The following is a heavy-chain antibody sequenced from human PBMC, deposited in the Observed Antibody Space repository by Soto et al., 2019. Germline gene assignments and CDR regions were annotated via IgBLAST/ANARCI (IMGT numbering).Heavy chain of an antibody. J-gene: IGHJ4*02. CDR1: GFTFSSYA. CDR2: ISYDGSNK. Sequence: GGSLRLSCAASGFTFSSYAMHWVRQAPGKGLEWVAVISYDGSNKYYADSVKGRFTISRDNSKNTLYLQMNSLRAEDTAVYYCAREEMATISGPDYWGQGTLVTVSS. D-gene: IGHD5-12*01. V-gene: IGHV3-30-3*01. CDR3: AREEMATISGPDY.